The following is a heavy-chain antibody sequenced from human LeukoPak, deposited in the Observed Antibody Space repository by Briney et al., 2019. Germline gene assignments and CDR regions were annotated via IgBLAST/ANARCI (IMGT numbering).Heavy chain of an antibody. J-gene: IGHJ4*02. V-gene: IGHV4-38-2*02. D-gene: IGHD2-2*03. CDR1: GYSISSGYY. CDR3: AREVLDFDY. CDR2: IYHSGST. Sequence: SETLSLTCAVSGYSISSGYYWGWIRQPPGKGLEWIGSIYHSGSTYCNPSLKSRVTISVDTSKNQLSLKLSSVTAADTAVYYCAREVLDFDYWGQGTLVTVSS.